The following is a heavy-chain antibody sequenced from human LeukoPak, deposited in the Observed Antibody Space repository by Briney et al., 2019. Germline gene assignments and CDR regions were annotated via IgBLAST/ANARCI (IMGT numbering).Heavy chain of an antibody. CDR3: ARDHNRVGPFDY. CDR2: IASDGSST. CDR1: GFTFSSYW. V-gene: IGHV3-74*01. J-gene: IGHJ4*02. Sequence: GGSLRLSCAASGFTFSSYWMNWVRQAPGKGLVWVSRIASDGSSTTYADSVKGRFSISRDNAKNTLYLQMNSLRVEDTAVYYCARDHNRVGPFDYWGQGTLVTVSS. D-gene: IGHD1-26*01.